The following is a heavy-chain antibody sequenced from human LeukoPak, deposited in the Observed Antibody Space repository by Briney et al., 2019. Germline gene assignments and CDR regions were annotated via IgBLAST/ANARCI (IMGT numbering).Heavy chain of an antibody. CDR1: GFTFSSYA. Sequence: GGSLRLSCAASGFTFSSYAMSWVRQAPGRGLEWVSGICGSGGCTYYADSVKGRFTISRDNSKNTLYLQMNSLRVEDTAVYYCASTPFYDYVWGSYRYRGLFDNWGQGTLVSVSS. V-gene: IGHV3-23*01. CDR2: ICGSGGCT. J-gene: IGHJ4*02. CDR3: ASTPFYDYVWGSYRYRGLFDN. D-gene: IGHD3-16*02.